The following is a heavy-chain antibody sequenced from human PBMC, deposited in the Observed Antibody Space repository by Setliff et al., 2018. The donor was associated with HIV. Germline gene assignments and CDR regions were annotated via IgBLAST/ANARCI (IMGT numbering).Heavy chain of an antibody. Sequence: ASVKVSCKASGGTFSSYVINWVRQAPGQGLEWTGGAIPMLGIANHVHKFQGRVTITADKSTSTAYMELNSLRSEDTAVYYCARSSYYDVNSPFDYWGQGTRVTVSS. J-gene: IGHJ4*02. CDR2: AIPMLGIA. CDR1: GGTFSSYV. D-gene: IGHD3-16*01. V-gene: IGHV1-69*10. CDR3: ARSSYYDVNSPFDY.